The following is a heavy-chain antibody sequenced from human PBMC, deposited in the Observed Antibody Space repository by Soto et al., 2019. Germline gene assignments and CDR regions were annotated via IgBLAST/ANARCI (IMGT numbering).Heavy chain of an antibody. CDR3: ARVLPPFEESVAGFDY. V-gene: IGHV3-21*01. J-gene: IGHJ4*02. CDR2: ISSSSSYI. CDR1: GFTFSSYS. D-gene: IGHD6-19*01. Sequence: GGSLRLSCAASGFTFSSYSMNWVRQAPGKGLEWVSSISSSSSYIYYADSVKGRFTISRDNAKNSLYLQMNSLRAEDTAVYYCARVLPPFEESVAGFDYWGQGTLVTVSS.